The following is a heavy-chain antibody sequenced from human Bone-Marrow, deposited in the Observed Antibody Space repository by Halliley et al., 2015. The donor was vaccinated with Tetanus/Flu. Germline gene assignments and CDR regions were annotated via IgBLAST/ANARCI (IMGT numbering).Heavy chain of an antibody. CDR1: GDSLGSYY. CDR3: ARGRVYGDFAYFDP. J-gene: IGHJ2*01. CDR2: IFYGGST. Sequence: TLSLTCTVSGDSLGSYYWSWIRQPPGKGLEWIGYIFYGGSTRYNPSLNSRVTISKDTSKNQFSLKVTSVTAADTAVYYCARGRVYGDFAYFDPWGRGSLVTVSS. V-gene: IGHV4-59*01. D-gene: IGHD4-17*01.